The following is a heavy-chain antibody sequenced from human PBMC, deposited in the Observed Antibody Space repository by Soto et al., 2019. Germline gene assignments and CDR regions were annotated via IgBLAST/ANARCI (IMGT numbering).Heavy chain of an antibody. D-gene: IGHD3-10*01. CDR1: GFTFSGYA. CDR3: AKGLSGDDLGRDY. CDR2: ISSSGDTT. Sequence: EVQMLQTGGGLVQTGGSLRLSWSASGFTFSGYAMSWVRRGPGRGLEWVSAISSSGDTTYYADPVKGRFTIARDNSKNTLLLQMNSLRADDTAVYYCAKGLSGDDLGRDYCCQRALVTVSS. J-gene: IGHJ4*02. V-gene: IGHV3-23*01.